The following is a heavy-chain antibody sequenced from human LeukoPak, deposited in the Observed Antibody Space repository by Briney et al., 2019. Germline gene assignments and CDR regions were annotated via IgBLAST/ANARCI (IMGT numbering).Heavy chain of an antibody. CDR2: FDPEDGET. J-gene: IGHJ4*02. D-gene: IGHD2-8*01. V-gene: IGHV1-24*01. Sequence: ASVKVSCTVSGYTLTELSMHWLRQAPGKRLEWMGGFDPEDGETIYAQKFQGRVTMTEETSTDTAYMVLSRLRSEDTAVYYCATRPRRSWVYYFDYWGQGTLVTVSS. CDR3: ATRPRRSWVYYFDY. CDR1: GYTLTELS.